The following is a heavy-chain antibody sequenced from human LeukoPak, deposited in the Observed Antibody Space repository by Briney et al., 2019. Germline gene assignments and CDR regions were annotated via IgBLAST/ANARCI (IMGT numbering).Heavy chain of an antibody. J-gene: IGHJ4*02. CDR3: ASSVGGSYSKVY. V-gene: IGHV3-53*01. D-gene: IGHD1-26*01. CDR2: IYSDGST. CDR1: GFTVNNNY. Sequence: GGSLRLSCAASGFTVNNNYMSWVRQAPGKGLEGISIIYSDGSTYYADSVKGRFTISRDNSKNTLYLQMNSVRAEDTAVYYCASSVGGSYSKVYWGQGILVTVSS.